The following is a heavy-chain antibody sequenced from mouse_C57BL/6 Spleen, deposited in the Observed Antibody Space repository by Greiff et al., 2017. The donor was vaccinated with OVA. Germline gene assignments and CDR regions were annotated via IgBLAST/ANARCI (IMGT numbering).Heavy chain of an antibody. CDR3: AREYYDMDY. CDR1: GYTFTSYW. J-gene: IGHJ4*01. CDR2: INPDSGST. Sequence: QVQLQQPGAELVKPGASVKLSCKASGYTFTSYWMHWVKQRPGQGLEWIGMINPDSGSTNYNETFKSKATLTVDKSSSTAYMQLSSLTSEDSAFYDCAREYYDMDYWGQGTSVTVSS. V-gene: IGHV1-64*01.